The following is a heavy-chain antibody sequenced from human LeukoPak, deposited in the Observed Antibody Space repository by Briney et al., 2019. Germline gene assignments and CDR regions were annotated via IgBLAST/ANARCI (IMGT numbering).Heavy chain of an antibody. J-gene: IGHJ4*02. CDR2: IYSGGST. V-gene: IGHV3-53*01. Sequence: PGGSLRLSCAASRFTVSSNYMSWVRQAPGKGLEWVSIIYSGGSTYYADSVKGRFTISRDNSKNTLYLQMDSLRAEDTAVYYCARLVDNDYFDYWGQGTLVTVSS. CDR3: ARLVDNDYFDY. D-gene: IGHD5-12*01. CDR1: RFTVSSNY.